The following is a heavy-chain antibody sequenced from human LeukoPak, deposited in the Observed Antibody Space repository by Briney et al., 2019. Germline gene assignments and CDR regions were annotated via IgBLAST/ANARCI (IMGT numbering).Heavy chain of an antibody. V-gene: IGHV3-66*01. CDR1: GFTVSSNY. J-gene: IGHJ4*02. D-gene: IGHD3-10*01. CDR2: TYSGGTT. Sequence: GGSLRLSCAVSGFTVSSNYMNWVRQAPGKGLEWVSVTYSGGTTSYADSVKGRFTISRDNSKNTLYLQMNSLRAEDTAVYYCARDDGAGGPFDYWGQGTLVTVSS. CDR3: ARDDGAGGPFDY.